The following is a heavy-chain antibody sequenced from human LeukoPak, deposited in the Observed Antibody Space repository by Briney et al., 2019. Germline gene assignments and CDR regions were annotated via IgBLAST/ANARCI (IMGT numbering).Heavy chain of an antibody. J-gene: IGHJ6*03. CDR2: IKEDGSEK. Sequence: PGGSLRLSCAASAFTFSDYWMTWVRQAPGKGLERVANIKEDGSEKYYVDSVKGRFTISRDNAKNSLYLQMNSLRAEDTAVYYCARSSGWYHRGPDYYYYYMDVWGKGTTVTVS. V-gene: IGHV3-7*01. CDR3: ARSSGWYHRGPDYYYYYMDV. D-gene: IGHD6-19*01. CDR1: AFTFSDYW.